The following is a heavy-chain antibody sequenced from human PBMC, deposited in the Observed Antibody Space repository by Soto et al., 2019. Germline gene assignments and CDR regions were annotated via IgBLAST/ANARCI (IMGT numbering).Heavy chain of an antibody. CDR3: ASFPRDYYYYYGMDV. CDR1: GGTFSSYA. V-gene: IGHV1-69*13. Sequence: SVKVSCKASGGTFSSYAISWVRQAPGQGLEWMGGIIPIFGTANYAQKFQGRVTITADESTSTAYMELSSLRSEDTAVYYCASFPRDYYYYYGMDVWGQGTTVTVSS. CDR2: IIPIFGTA. J-gene: IGHJ6*02.